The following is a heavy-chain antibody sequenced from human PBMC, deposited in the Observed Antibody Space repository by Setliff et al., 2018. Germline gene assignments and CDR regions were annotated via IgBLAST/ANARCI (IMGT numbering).Heavy chain of an antibody. V-gene: IGHV1-18*01. CDR2: ISPYSGES. CDR1: GFRFTSFG. CDR3: ARATRDSDGWYYEYSWFDP. J-gene: IGHJ5*02. D-gene: IGHD6-19*01. Sequence: ASVKVSCKTSGFRFTSFGFSWVRQAPGQGLEWMGWISPYSGESNYAQKFQDRLTVTADTSTKTTYMELRSLRSDDTAVYYCARATRDSDGWYYEYSWFDPWGQGTLVTVSS.